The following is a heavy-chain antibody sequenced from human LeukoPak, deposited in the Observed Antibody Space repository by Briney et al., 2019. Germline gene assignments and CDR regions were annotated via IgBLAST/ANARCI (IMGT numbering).Heavy chain of an antibody. Sequence: PGESLRLSCAASGFTFSSYAMSWVRQAPGKGLDCVSAISGSGGSTYYADSVKGRFTISRDNSKDTLYLQMNSLRAEDTAVYYCAKAKYQLLLRYYFDYWGQGTQVTVSS. V-gene: IGHV3-23*01. D-gene: IGHD2-2*01. CDR1: GFTFSSYA. J-gene: IGHJ4*02. CDR2: ISGSGGST. CDR3: AKAKYQLLLRYYFDY.